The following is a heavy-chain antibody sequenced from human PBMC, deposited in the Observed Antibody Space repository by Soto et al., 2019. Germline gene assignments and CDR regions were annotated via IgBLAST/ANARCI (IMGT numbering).Heavy chain of an antibody. J-gene: IGHJ4*02. CDR3: ARGGLLFSSRYYFDY. D-gene: IGHD3-16*01. CDR2: IYYDGTA. V-gene: IGHV4-31*03. CDR1: GGSISGDGYY. Sequence: QVQLQESGPGLVKPSQTLSLTCTVSGGSISGDGYYWSWIRQHPEKGLEWIGYIYYDGTAYYNPSLTRRVTISVDTSQNHFSLKLNSVTDADTAVYYCARGGLLFSSRYYFDYWGQGTLVTVSS.